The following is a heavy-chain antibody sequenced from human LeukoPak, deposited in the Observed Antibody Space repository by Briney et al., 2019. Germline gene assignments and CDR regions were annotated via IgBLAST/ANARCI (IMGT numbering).Heavy chain of an antibody. Sequence: SVKVSCKASGGTFSSYAISWVRQAPGQGLEWMGRITPIFGTANYAQKFQGRVTITTDESTSTAYMELSSLRSEGTAVYYCASLPYYDYVWGSYLDAFDIWGQGTMVTVSS. J-gene: IGHJ3*02. CDR3: ASLPYYDYVWGSYLDAFDI. D-gene: IGHD3-16*01. V-gene: IGHV1-69*05. CDR2: ITPIFGTA. CDR1: GGTFSSYA.